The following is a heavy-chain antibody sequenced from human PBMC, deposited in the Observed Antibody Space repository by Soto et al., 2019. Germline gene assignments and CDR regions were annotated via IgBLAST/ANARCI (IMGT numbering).Heavy chain of an antibody. D-gene: IGHD2-21*01. Sequence: SETLSLTCTVSGGSISSSSYYWGWIRQPPGKGLEWIGSIYYSGSTYYNPSLKSRVTISVDTSKNQFSLKLSSVTAADTAVYYCARAFKIFPPNCFDSWGQGTLVTLSS. CDR1: GGSISSSSYY. V-gene: IGHV4-39*01. CDR2: IYYSGST. J-gene: IGHJ5*01. CDR3: ARAFKIFPPNCFDS.